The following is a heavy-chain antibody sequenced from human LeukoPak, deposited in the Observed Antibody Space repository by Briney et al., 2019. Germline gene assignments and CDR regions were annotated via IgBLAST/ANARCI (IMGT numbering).Heavy chain of an antibody. Sequence: GGSLRLSCAASGFTFNSYAMSWVRQAPGKGLEWVSAISGSGASTYYADAVKGRFTISRDNSKNTLYLQMNSLRAEDTAVYYCARVTSGKYFEYWGQGTLATVSS. V-gene: IGHV3-23*01. CDR2: ISGSGAST. J-gene: IGHJ4*02. CDR1: GFTFNSYA. CDR3: ARVTSGKYFEY.